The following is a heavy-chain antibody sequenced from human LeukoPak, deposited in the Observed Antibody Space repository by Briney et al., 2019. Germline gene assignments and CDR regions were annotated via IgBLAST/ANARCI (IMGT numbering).Heavy chain of an antibody. V-gene: IGHV3-23*01. CDR2: VGPSGTRT. J-gene: IGHJ5*02. CDR3: AKDWAWGWFDP. CDR1: GFTFSSYA. D-gene: IGHD3-16*01. Sequence: GGSLRLSCAASGFTFSSYAMNWVRQAPGMGLEWVSGVGPSGTRTYYADSVKGRFTISRDNSKNTVYLQMNSLRADDTAVYYCAKDWAWGWFDPWGQGTLVTVSS.